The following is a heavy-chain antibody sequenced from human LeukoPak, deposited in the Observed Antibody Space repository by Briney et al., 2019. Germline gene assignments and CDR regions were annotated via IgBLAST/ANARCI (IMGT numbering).Heavy chain of an antibody. D-gene: IGHD3-10*01. CDR1: GGSFSGYY. V-gene: IGHV4-34*01. Sequence: KPSETLSLTCAVYGGSFSGYYWSWIRQPPGKGLEWIGEINHSGSTNYNPSLKSRVTISVDTSKNQFSLKLSSVTAADTAVYYCARSSGSEGIDYWGQGTLVTVSS. CDR2: INHSGST. J-gene: IGHJ4*02. CDR3: ARSSGSEGIDY.